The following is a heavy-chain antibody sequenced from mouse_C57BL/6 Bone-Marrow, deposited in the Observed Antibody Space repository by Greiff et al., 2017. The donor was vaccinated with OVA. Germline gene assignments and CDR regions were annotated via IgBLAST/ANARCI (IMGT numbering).Heavy chain of an antibody. J-gene: IGHJ4*01. CDR1: GYSITSDY. CDR3: ARSGTTVVGAMDD. V-gene: IGHV3-8*01. Sequence: DVHLVESGPGLAKPSQTLSLTCSVTGYSITSDYWNWIRKFPGNKLEYMGYISYSGSTYYNPSLKSRISITRDTSKNQYYLQLNSVTTEDTATYYCARSGTTVVGAMDDWGQGTSVTVSS. D-gene: IGHD1-1*01. CDR2: ISYSGST.